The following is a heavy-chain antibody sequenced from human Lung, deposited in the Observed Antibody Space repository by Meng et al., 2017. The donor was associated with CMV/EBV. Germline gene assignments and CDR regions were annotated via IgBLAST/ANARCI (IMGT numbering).Heavy chain of an antibody. CDR2: INTYSGNP. V-gene: IGHV7-4-1*02. CDR3: ARAWDTSGF. CDR1: GYSFTSYS. J-gene: IGHJ4*02. D-gene: IGHD3-22*01. Sequence: QEQLVQSGSELKKPGASVKVSCKASGYSFTSYSLNWLRQAPGQGLEWLGWINTYSGNPTYAQGFTGRIVFSLDTSVSTAYLQISSLKAEDTAEYYCARAWDTSGFWGQGTLVTVSS.